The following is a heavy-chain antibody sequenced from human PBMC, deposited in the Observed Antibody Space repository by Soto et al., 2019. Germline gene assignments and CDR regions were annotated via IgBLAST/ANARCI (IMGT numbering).Heavy chain of an antibody. CDR1: GFTFSSYA. V-gene: IGHV3-23*01. J-gene: IGHJ6*02. CDR3: TTVVLRWYYYGMDV. D-gene: IGHD2-8*01. CDR2: ISGSGGST. Sequence: PGGSLRLSCAASGFTFSSYAMSWVRQAPGKGLEWVSAISGSGGSTYYADSVKGRFTISRDNSKNTLYLQMNSLKTEDTAVYCCTTVVLRWYYYGMDVWGQGTTVTVSS.